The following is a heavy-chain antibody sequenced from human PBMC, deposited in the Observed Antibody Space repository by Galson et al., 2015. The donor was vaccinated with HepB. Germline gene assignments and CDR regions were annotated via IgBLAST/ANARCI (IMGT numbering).Heavy chain of an antibody. CDR2: ISAYNGNT. CDR3: ARGGALGWDYDFWSGYSNPNYFDY. J-gene: IGHJ4*02. CDR1: GYTFTSYG. Sequence: SVKVSCKASGYTFTSYGISWVRQAPGQGLEWMGWISAYNGNTNYAQKLQGRVTMTTDTSTSTAYMELRSLRSDDTAMYYCARGGALGWDYDFWSGYSNPNYFDYWGQGTLVTVSS. D-gene: IGHD3-3*01. V-gene: IGHV1-18*04.